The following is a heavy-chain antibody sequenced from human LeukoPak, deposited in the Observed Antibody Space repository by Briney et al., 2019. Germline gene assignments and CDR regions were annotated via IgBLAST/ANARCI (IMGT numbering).Heavy chain of an antibody. Sequence: ASVKVSCKVSGYTLTELSMHWVRQAPGKGLEWMGGSDPEDGETIYAQKFQGRVTMTEDTSTDTAYMELSSLRSEDTAVYYCATSSGSYPDFDYWGQGTLVTVSS. CDR2: SDPEDGET. J-gene: IGHJ4*02. CDR1: GYTLTELS. CDR3: ATSSGSYPDFDY. D-gene: IGHD1-26*01. V-gene: IGHV1-24*01.